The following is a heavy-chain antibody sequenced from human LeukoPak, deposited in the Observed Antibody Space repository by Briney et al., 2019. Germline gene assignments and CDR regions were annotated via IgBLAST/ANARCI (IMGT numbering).Heavy chain of an antibody. Sequence: ASVKVSCKASGYTFTSYDINWVRQATGQGLEWMGWMNPNSGNTGYAQKFQGRVTITRNTSISTAYMELSSLRSEDTAVYYCARGGVATIIFDYWGQGTLVTVSS. D-gene: IGHD5-12*01. J-gene: IGHJ4*02. V-gene: IGHV1-8*01. CDR3: ARGGVATIIFDY. CDR2: MNPNSGNT. CDR1: GYTFTSYD.